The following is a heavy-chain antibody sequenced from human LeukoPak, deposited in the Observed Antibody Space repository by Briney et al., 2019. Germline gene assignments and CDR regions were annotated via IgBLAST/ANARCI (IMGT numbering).Heavy chain of an antibody. D-gene: IGHD3-10*01. Sequence: KSSETLSLTCAVCGGSFSGYYWSWIRQPPGKGLEWIGEINHSGSTNYNPSLKSRVTISVDTSKNQFSLKLSSVTAADTAVYYCARGEEYYGSGSYYNRGFDYWGQGTLLTVSS. CDR3: ARGEEYYGSGSYYNRGFDY. V-gene: IGHV4-34*01. J-gene: IGHJ4*02. CDR2: INHSGST. CDR1: GGSFSGYY.